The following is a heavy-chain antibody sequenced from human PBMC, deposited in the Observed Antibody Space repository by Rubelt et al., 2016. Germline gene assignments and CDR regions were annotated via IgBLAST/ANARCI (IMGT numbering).Heavy chain of an antibody. CDR1: GFTFSSYG. V-gene: IGHV3-30*18. D-gene: IGHD3-16*01. J-gene: IGHJ3*02. Sequence: QVQLVESGGGVVQPGRSLRLSCAASGFTFSSYGMHWVSQAPGKGLAWVAVISYDGSNKYYADSVKGRFPISRDNSKNTLYLKMNSLRAEETAVYYCAKDSRGGGKYDAFDIWGQGTMVTVSS. CDR3: AKDSRGGGKYDAFDI. CDR2: ISYDGSNK.